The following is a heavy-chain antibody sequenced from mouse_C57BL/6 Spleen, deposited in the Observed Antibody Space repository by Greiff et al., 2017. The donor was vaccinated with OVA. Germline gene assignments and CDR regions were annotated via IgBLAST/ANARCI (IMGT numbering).Heavy chain of an antibody. D-gene: IGHD1-1*01. J-gene: IGHJ1*03. Sequence: DVMLVESGGGLVKPGGSLKLSCAASGFTFSDYGMHWVRQAPEKGLEWVAYISSGSSTIYYADTVKGRFTISRDNAKNTLFLQMTSLRSEDTAMYYCARGGYYYGSSYVYFDVWGTGTTVTVSS. CDR3: ARGGYYYGSSYVYFDV. V-gene: IGHV5-17*01. CDR2: ISSGSSTI. CDR1: GFTFSDYG.